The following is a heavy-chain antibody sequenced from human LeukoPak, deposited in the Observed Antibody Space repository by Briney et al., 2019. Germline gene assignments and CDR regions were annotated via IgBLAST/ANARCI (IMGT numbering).Heavy chain of an antibody. Sequence: GGSLRLSCAASGFTFSSYAMGWVRQAPGKGLEWVSAISGSGGSTYYADSVKGRFTISRDNSKNTLYLQMNSLRAEDTAVYYCAKGKLARYSGSDYWGQGTQVTVSS. CDR2: ISGSGGST. CDR3: AKGKLARYSGSDY. J-gene: IGHJ4*02. D-gene: IGHD1-26*01. V-gene: IGHV3-23*01. CDR1: GFTFSSYA.